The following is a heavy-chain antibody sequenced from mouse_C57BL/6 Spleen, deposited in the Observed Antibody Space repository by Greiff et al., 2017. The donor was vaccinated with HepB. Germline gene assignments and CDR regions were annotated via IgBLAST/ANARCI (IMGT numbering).Heavy chain of an antibody. V-gene: IGHV3-6*01. CDR2: ISYDGSN. CDR3: AREGSAGRLYYYAMDY. D-gene: IGHD3-2*02. Sequence: EVKLMESGPGLVKPSQSLSLTCSVTGYSITSGYYWNWIRQFPGNKLEWMGYISYDGSNNYHPSLKNRISITRDTSKNQFFLKLNSVTTEDTATYYCAREGSAGRLYYYAMDYWGQGTSVTVSS. CDR1: GYSITSGYY. J-gene: IGHJ4*01.